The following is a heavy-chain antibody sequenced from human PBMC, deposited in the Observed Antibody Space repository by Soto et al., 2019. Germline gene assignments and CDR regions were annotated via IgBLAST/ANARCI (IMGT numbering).Heavy chain of an antibody. J-gene: IGHJ3*02. D-gene: IGHD3-22*01. CDR3: ARGIPPSNYYDSSGNDAFDI. CDR2: IIPIFGTA. Sequence: ASVKVSCKASGGTFSSYAISWVRQAPGQGLEWMGGIIPIFGTANYAQKFQGRVTITADESTSAAYMELSSLRSEDTAVYYCARGIPPSNYYDSSGNDAFDIWGQGKMVTVSS. CDR1: GGTFSSYA. V-gene: IGHV1-69*13.